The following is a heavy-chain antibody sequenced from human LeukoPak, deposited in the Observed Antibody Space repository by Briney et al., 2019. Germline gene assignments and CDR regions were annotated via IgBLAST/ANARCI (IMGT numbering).Heavy chain of an antibody. CDR1: GFTVSSNY. CDR3: ARSTASSSWSPLGY. V-gene: IGHV3-66*01. J-gene: IGHJ4*02. Sequence: QAGGSLRLSCAASGFTVSSNYMSWVRQAPGKGLEWVSVIYSGGSTYHADSVKGRFTISRDNSKNTLYLQMNSLRAEDTAVYYCARSTASSSWSPLGYWGQGTLVTVSS. CDR2: IYSGGST. D-gene: IGHD6-13*01.